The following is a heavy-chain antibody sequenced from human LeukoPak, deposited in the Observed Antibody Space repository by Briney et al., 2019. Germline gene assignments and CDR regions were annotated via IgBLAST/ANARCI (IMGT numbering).Heavy chain of an antibody. V-gene: IGHV1-18*01. CDR1: GYTFTGYG. Sequence: ASVKVSCKASGYTFTGYGISWVRQAPGQGLEWMGWISAYNGNTNYAQKLQGRVTMTTDTSTSTAYMELRSLRSDDTAVYYCARDKERRITIFGVVRGAFDIWGQGTMVTVSS. CDR2: ISAYNGNT. J-gene: IGHJ3*02. CDR3: ARDKERRITIFGVVRGAFDI. D-gene: IGHD3-3*01.